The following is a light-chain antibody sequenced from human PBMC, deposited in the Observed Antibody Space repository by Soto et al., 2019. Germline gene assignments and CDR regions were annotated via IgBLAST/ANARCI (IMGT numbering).Light chain of an antibody. J-gene: IGKJ1*01. CDR2: GTS. Sequence: DIHMTQSPSTLSASVGDRVTITCRASQSISIWLAWYQQKPGRAPNLLIYGTSSLESGVPSRFSGSGSGTEFTLTSSSLQPDEFANYYCQHYNAYSWTFGQGTKVDIK. CDR1: QSISIW. V-gene: IGKV1-5*03. CDR3: QHYNAYSWT.